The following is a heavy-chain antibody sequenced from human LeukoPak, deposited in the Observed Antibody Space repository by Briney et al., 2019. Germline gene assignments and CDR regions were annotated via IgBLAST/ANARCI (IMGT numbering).Heavy chain of an antibody. V-gene: IGHV3-30*18. CDR2: TSYDGSHK. CDR1: GFTISSYG. Sequence: GGSLRLSCAAPGFTISSYGMHWVRQAPGKGLEWVAVTSYDGSHKNYADSVKGRFTISRDNSKNTLELQMSSLRAEDTAVYYCAKDQDSYGLDFWGQGTLVTVSS. CDR3: AKDQDSYGLDF. D-gene: IGHD5-18*01. J-gene: IGHJ4*02.